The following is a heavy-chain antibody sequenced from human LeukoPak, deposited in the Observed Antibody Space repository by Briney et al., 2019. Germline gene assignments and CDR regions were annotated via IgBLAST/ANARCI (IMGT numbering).Heavy chain of an antibody. CDR1: GFTFGDYY. D-gene: IGHD6-13*01. CDR3: AKDILEAGLFFDY. Sequence: GGSLRLSCAASGFTFGDYYMSWIRQAPGKGLEWVSHISLGSGSSIYYADSVKGRFTISRDNARNSLYLQMNGLRAEDTAVYYCAKDILEAGLFFDYWGQGILVTVSS. V-gene: IGHV3-11*01. CDR2: ISLGSGSSI. J-gene: IGHJ4*02.